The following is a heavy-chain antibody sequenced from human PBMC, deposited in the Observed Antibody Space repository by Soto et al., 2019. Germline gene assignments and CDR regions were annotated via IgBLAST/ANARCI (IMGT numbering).Heavy chain of an antibody. Sequence: SEPLFFTRPFSGASVTSYYLTWVRQSPEKGLEWIGHLHYTGFSRDTPSLRSRLTLPVDRSKNHFTLQLTSVTVADTAVYYCASSYGTAWYTYWGQGTQVTVSS. V-gene: IGHV4-59*02. CDR2: LHYTGFS. CDR3: ASSYGTAWYTY. J-gene: IGHJ4*02. D-gene: IGHD6-13*01. CDR1: GASVTSYY.